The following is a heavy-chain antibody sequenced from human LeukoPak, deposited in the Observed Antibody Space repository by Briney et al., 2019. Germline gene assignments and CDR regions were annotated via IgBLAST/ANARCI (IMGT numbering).Heavy chain of an antibody. CDR1: GGSISSYY. Sequence: SETLSLTCTVSGGSISSYYWSWIRQPPGKGLEWIGEINHSGSTNYNPSLKSRVTISVDTSKNQFSLKLSSVTAADTAVYYCARGRSSSWLGSYFDYWGQGTLVTVSS. D-gene: IGHD6-13*01. CDR3: ARGRSSSWLGSYFDY. V-gene: IGHV4-34*01. J-gene: IGHJ4*02. CDR2: INHSGST.